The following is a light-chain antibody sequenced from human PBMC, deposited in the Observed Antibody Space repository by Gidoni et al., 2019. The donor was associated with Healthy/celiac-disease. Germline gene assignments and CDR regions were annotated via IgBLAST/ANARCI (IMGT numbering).Light chain of an antibody. V-gene: IGLV1-40*01. Sequence: QSVLTQPPSVSAAPGQRVTISCTGSSPNIGAGYDVHWYQQIPGTVPKLLTSGNSNRPSGVPGRFSGCKSSTSASLAITGLQAENEADYYCQSYGSGLSGPVVFGGGAKLTVL. CDR1: SPNIGAGYD. CDR3: QSYGSGLSGPVV. CDR2: GNS. J-gene: IGLJ2*01.